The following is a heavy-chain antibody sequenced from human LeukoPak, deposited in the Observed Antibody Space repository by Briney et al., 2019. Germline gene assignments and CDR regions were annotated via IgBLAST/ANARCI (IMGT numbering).Heavy chain of an antibody. CDR2: ISSSRSYI. J-gene: IGHJ6*02. D-gene: IGHD4-17*01. V-gene: IGHV3-21*01. Sequence: GGSLRLSCAASGFTFSSYSMNWVRQAPGKGLEWVSSISSSRSYIYYADSVKGRFTISRDNAKNSLYLQMNSLRAEDTAVYYCARDKDCGEGSGYYYYGMDVWGQGTTVTVSS. CDR3: ARDKDCGEGSGYYYYGMDV. CDR1: GFTFSSYS.